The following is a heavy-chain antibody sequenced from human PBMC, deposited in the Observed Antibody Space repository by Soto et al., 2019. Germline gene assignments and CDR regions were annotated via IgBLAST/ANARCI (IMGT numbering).Heavy chain of an antibody. V-gene: IGHV3-23*01. CDR2: ISTSGGRP. Sequence: EVQLLESGGGLVQPGGSLRLSCTASGIAFSNYAMSWVRQAPRKGLERVSTISTSGGRPYYADSVKGRFTISRDNSKNTLYLQMNSLRAEDTAVYYCAKDPDRYDYVWGTYRYIDHWGQGTRVTVSS. D-gene: IGHD3-16*02. J-gene: IGHJ4*02. CDR3: AKDPDRYDYVWGTYRYIDH. CDR1: GIAFSNYA.